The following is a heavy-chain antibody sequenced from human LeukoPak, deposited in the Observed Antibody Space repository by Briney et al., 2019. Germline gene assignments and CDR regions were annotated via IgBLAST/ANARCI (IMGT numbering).Heavy chain of an antibody. V-gene: IGHV3-48*03. Sequence: GGSLRLSCAASGFTFSSYEMNWVRHAPGKGLEWVSYISSSGSSIFYADSVKGRFTISRDNAKNSLYLQMNSPRAEDTAMYYCARGYCSGGNCYPRDWFDPWGQGTLVTVSS. CDR3: ARGYCSGGNCYPRDWFDP. J-gene: IGHJ5*02. D-gene: IGHD2-15*01. CDR2: ISSSGSSI. CDR1: GFTFSSYE.